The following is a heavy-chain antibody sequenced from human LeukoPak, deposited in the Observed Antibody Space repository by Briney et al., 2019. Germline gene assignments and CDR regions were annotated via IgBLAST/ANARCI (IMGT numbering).Heavy chain of an antibody. D-gene: IGHD5-24*01. CDR1: GFTFSSYS. J-gene: IGHJ5*02. CDR2: ISSSSSTI. Sequence: PGGSLRLSCAASGFTFSSYSMNWVRQAPGKGLEWVSYISSSSSTIYYADSVKGRFTISRDNAKNSLYLQMNSLRAEDTAVYYCAKEMATILNWFDPWGQGTLVTVSS. CDR3: AKEMATILNWFDP. V-gene: IGHV3-48*04.